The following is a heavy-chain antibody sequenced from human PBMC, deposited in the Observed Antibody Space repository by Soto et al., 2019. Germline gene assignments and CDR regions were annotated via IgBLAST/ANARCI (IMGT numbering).Heavy chain of an antibody. CDR1: GYRFSSYW. Sequence: GESLKISCKGSGYRFSSYWIGWVRQMPGKGREWRGIIYAGDSDTRYSPSFQGQVTISADKSFSTAYLQWSSLKASDTAMYYCARQEYSCWSPAFDFWGQGTMVTVSS. CDR2: IYAGDSDT. CDR3: ARQEYSCWSPAFDF. V-gene: IGHV5-51*01. D-gene: IGHD5-12*01. J-gene: IGHJ3*01.